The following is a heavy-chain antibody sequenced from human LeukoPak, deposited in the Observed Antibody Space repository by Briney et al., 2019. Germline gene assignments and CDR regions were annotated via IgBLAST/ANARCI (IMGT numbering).Heavy chain of an antibody. CDR2: ISSSGSTI. Sequence: GGSLRLSCAASGFTFSSYELNWVRQAPGKGLEWVSYISSSGSTIYYADSVKGRFTISRDNAKNSLFLQMNSLRAEDTAVYYCASDTRYCSGGGCYVGYYFDYWGQGTLVTVSS. D-gene: IGHD2-15*01. CDR3: ASDTRYCSGGGCYVGYYFDY. V-gene: IGHV3-48*03. CDR1: GFTFSSYE. J-gene: IGHJ4*02.